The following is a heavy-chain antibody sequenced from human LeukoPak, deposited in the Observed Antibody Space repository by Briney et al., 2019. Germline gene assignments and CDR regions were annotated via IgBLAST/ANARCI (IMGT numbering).Heavy chain of an antibody. V-gene: IGHV4-59*12. CDR1: GGSISNYY. J-gene: IGHJ4*02. D-gene: IGHD3-22*01. Sequence: SETLSLTCTVSGGSISNYYWTWIRQPPGKGLEWIGFISYSGNTNYNPSLKSRVTISVDTSKNQFSLKLSSVTAADTAVYYCARLPDTYYYDSSGYIDYWGQGTLVTVSS. CDR3: ARLPDTYYYDSSGYIDY. CDR2: ISYSGNT.